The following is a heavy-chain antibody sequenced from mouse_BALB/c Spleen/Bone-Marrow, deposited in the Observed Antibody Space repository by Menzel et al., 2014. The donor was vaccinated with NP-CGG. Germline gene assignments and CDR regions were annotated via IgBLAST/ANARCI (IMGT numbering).Heavy chain of an antibody. V-gene: IGHV4-1*02. CDR2: INPNSRTI. J-gene: IGHJ3*01. Sequence: EVKVEESGGGLVQPGGSLKLSCAASGFDFSGFWMGWVRQAPGKGLEWIGEINPNSRTINYTPSLKDRFIISRDNAKNTLYLQMSKVRSEDTALYYCARLGYYGGFAYWGQGTLVTVSA. D-gene: IGHD2-3*01. CDR1: GFDFSGFW. CDR3: ARLGYYGGFAY.